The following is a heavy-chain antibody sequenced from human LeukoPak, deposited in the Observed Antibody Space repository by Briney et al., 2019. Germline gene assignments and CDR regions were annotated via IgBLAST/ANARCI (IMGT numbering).Heavy chain of an antibody. CDR3: ARGPNRGSGRFWFDR. CDR1: GGSFSGYY. CDR2: INHSGST. D-gene: IGHD3-10*01. Sequence: PSETLSLTCAVYGGSFSGYYWSWIRQPPGKGLEWIGEINHSGSTNYNPSLKSRVTISVDTSKNQFSLKLSSVTAVDTAVYYCARGPNRGSGRFWFDRWGQGTLVTVSS. V-gene: IGHV4-34*01. J-gene: IGHJ5*02.